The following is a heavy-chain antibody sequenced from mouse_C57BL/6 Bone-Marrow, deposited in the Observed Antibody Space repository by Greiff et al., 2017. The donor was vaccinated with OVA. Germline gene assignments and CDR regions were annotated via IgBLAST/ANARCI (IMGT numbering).Heavy chain of an antibody. CDR1: GYSITSGYY. V-gene: IGHV3-6*01. J-gene: IGHJ4*01. CDR2: ISYDGSN. D-gene: IGHD1-1*01. CDR3: ARRGSSWDAMDY. Sequence: EVQLQESGPGLVKPSQSLSLTCSVTGYSITSGYYWNWIRQFPGNKLEWMGYISYDGSNNYNPSLKNRISITRDTSKNQFFLKLNSVTTEDTATYYCARRGSSWDAMDYWGQGTSVTVSS.